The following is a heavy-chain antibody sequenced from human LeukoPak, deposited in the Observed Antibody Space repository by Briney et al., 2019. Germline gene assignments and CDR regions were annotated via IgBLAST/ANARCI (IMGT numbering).Heavy chain of an antibody. CDR1: GGTFSSYA. CDR2: IIPIFGTA. CDR3: AREVDFWSGYYNSYNWFDP. Sequence: SVKVSCKASGGTFSSYAISWVRQAPGQGLEWMGGIIPIFGTANYAQKFQGRVTITADESTSTAYMELSSLRSEDTAVYYCAREVDFWSGYYNSYNWFDPWGQGTLVTLSS. J-gene: IGHJ5*02. V-gene: IGHV1-69*13. D-gene: IGHD3-3*01.